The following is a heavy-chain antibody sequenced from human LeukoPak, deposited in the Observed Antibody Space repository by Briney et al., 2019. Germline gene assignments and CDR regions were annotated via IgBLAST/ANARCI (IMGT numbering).Heavy chain of an antibody. CDR1: GYSFTSYW. J-gene: IGHJ4*02. D-gene: IGHD3-22*01. Sequence: GESLKISCKGSGYSFTSYWISWVRQMPGKGLEWMGRIDPSDSYTNYSPSFQGHVTISADKSISTAYLQWSSLKASDTAMYYCARRRKAYDSSGYYLYYFDYWGQGTLVTVSP. V-gene: IGHV5-10-1*01. CDR2: IDPSDSYT. CDR3: ARRRKAYDSSGYYLYYFDY.